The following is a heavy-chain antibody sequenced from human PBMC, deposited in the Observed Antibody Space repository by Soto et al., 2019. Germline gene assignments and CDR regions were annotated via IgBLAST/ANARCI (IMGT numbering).Heavy chain of an antibody. CDR1: GGSFSGYY. D-gene: IGHD3-16*02. CDR3: ARALMITFGGVIVRRDDAFDI. J-gene: IGHJ3*02. CDR2: IKHSGRT. V-gene: IGHV4-34*01. Sequence: QVQLQQWGAGLLKPSETLSLTCAVYGGSFSGYYWSWIRQPPGRGLGWIGEIKHSGRTNNNPPLKCRVTISVDTCKNQFSLKLRSVTAADTAVYYCARALMITFGGVIVRRDDAFDIWGQGTMVTVSS.